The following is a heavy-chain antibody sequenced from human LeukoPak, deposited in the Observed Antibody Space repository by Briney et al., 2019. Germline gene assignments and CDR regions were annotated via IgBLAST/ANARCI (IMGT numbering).Heavy chain of an antibody. CDR3: ARGATIFGVVITTMDV. Sequence: PGGSLRLSCAASGVDFDDHGMSWVRQAPGKGLEWVANIKQDGSEKYYVDSVKGRFTISRDNAKNSLYLQMNSLRAEDTAVYYCARGATIFGVVITTMDVWGQGTTVTVSS. CDR2: IKQDGSEK. CDR1: GVDFDDHG. J-gene: IGHJ6*02. D-gene: IGHD3-3*01. V-gene: IGHV3-7*01.